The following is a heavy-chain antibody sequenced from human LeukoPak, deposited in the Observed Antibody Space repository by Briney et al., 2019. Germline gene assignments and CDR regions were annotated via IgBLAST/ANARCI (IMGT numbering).Heavy chain of an antibody. V-gene: IGHV3-64*01. Sequence: GGSLRLSCAASGFTFINYALHWVRQAPGKGLEHVSAISSDGDSTYYASSVKGKFTISRDNSKNTLYLQMNSLRAEDTAVYYCARDSLLWFGKGHGWFDPWGQGTLVTVSS. CDR1: GFTFINYA. CDR2: ISSDGDST. J-gene: IGHJ5*02. D-gene: IGHD3-10*01. CDR3: ARDSLLWFGKGHGWFDP.